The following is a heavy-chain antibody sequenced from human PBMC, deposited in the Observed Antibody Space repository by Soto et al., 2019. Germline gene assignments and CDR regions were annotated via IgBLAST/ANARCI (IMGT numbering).Heavy chain of an antibody. CDR2: ISYDGSNK. D-gene: IGHD2-15*01. CDR3: AKGRWYFDY. Sequence: QVQLVESGGGVVQPGRSLRLSCAASGFTFSSYGMHWVRQAPGKGLEWVAVISYDGSNKYYADSVKGRFTISRDNSKNTLYLQMNSLRAEDTAVYYCAKGRWYFDYWGLGTLVTVSS. V-gene: IGHV3-30*18. CDR1: GFTFSSYG. J-gene: IGHJ4*02.